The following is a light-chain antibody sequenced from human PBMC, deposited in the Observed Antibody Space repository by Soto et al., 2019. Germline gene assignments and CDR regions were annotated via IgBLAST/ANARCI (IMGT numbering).Light chain of an antibody. V-gene: IGKV3-11*01. CDR1: QSVRSS. J-gene: IGKJ1*01. CDR2: DAS. Sequence: EILLTQSPATLSLSPGERATLSCRASQSVRSSLAWYQQKPGQAPMLLIYDASTRATGIPGRFSGSGSGTDFTLTISNLEPEDFAVYYCQQRSSWPWTFGQGAKVEIK. CDR3: QQRSSWPWT.